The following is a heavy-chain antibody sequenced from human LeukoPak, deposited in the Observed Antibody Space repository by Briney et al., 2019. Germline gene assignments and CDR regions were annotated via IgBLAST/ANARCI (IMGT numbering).Heavy chain of an antibody. CDR3: ARQLYGSDY. J-gene: IGHJ4*02. V-gene: IGHV4-34*01. CDR1: GVSFSTYY. CDR2: VNHSGYT. D-gene: IGHD4-17*01. Sequence: SETLSLTCAVSGVSFSTYYWSWIRQSPEKGLEWLGEVNHSGYTNYNPSLKGRVTISVDTSKNQFSLKLSSVTAAETAVYYCARQLYGSDYWGEGTLVTVSS.